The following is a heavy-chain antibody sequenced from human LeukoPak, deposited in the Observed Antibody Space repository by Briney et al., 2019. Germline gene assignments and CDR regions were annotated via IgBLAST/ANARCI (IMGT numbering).Heavy chain of an antibody. CDR1: GGSFSGYY. Sequence: SETLSLTCAVYGGSFSGYYWSWIRPPPGKGLEWIGEINHSGSTNYNPSLKSRVTISVDTSKNQFSLKLSSVTAADTAVYYCARVVRVVAGHPYYFDYWGQGTLVTVSS. CDR3: ARVVRVVAGHPYYFDY. J-gene: IGHJ4*02. CDR2: INHSGST. D-gene: IGHD6-19*01. V-gene: IGHV4-34*01.